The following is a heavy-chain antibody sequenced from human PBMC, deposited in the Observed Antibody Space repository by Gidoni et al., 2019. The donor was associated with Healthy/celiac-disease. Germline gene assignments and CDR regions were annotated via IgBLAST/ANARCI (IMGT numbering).Heavy chain of an antibody. J-gene: IGHJ3*02. CDR1: GYTFTSSG. D-gene: IGHD3-22*01. V-gene: IGHV1-18*04. CDR2: ISAYNGNT. CDR3: AREFIHDSSGWKTPIDAFDI. Sequence: QVQLVQSGAEVKKPGASVKVSCKASGYTFTSSGVSWVRQAPGQGLEWMGWISAYNGNTNYAQKLQGRVTMTTDTSTSTAYMELRSLRSDDTAVYYCAREFIHDSSGWKTPIDAFDIWGQGTMVTVSS.